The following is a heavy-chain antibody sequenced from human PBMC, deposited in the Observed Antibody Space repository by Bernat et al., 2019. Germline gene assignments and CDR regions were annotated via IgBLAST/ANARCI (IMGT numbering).Heavy chain of an antibody. CDR2: IWYDGSNK. CDR1: GFTFSSYG. CDR3: ARTRVGVYSGYDPLGEPTYYYGMDV. J-gene: IGHJ6*02. Sequence: QLQLVESGGGVVQPGRSLRLSCASSGFTFSSYGMHWVRPAPGKGLEWVAVIWYDGSNKYYADSVKCRFTISRDNSKNTLYMQMNCLRAEDTAVYYCARTRVGVYSGYDPLGEPTYYYGMDVWGQGTTVTVSS. D-gene: IGHD5-12*01. V-gene: IGHV3-33*01.